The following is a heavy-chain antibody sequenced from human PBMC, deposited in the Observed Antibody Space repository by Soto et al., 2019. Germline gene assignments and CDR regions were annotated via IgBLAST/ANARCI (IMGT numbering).Heavy chain of an antibody. CDR1: GYTFTSYA. CDR3: AGVGLSRAMNIPYGYSAL. J-gene: IGHJ2*01. CDR2: INAGNGNT. V-gene: IGHV1-3*01. Sequence: QVQLVQSGAEVKKPGASVKVSCKASGYTFTSYAMHWVRQAPGQRLEWMGWINAGNGNTKYSQKFQGRVTITRDTPASTAYRELRSLRLKDTALYYCAGVGLSRAMNIPYGYSALWAGGPLVTVS. D-gene: IGHD1-26*01.